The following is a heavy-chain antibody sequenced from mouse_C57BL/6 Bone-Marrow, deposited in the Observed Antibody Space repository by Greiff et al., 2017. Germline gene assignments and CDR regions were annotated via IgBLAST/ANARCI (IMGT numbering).Heavy chain of an antibody. J-gene: IGHJ3*01. CDR1: GYTFTSSG. Sequence: VKLQESGAELARPGASVKLSCKASGYTFTSSGISWVKQRTGQGLEWIGEIYPRSGNTYYNEKFKGKATLTADKSSSTAYMELRSLTSEDSAVYFCANTPWFAYWGQGTLVTVSA. V-gene: IGHV1-81*01. D-gene: IGHD5-1-1*01. CDR2: IYPRSGNT. CDR3: ANTPWFAY.